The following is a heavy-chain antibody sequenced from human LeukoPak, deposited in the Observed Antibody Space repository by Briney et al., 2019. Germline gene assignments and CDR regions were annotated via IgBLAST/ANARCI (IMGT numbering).Heavy chain of an antibody. CDR1: GYTLTELS. CDR2: INAGNGNT. Sequence: ASVKVSCKVSGYTLTELSMHWVRQAPGQRLEWMGWINAGNGNTKYSQKFQGRVTITRDTSASTVYMELSSLRSEDTAVYYCARDIDRVFNWFDPWGQGTLVTVSS. V-gene: IGHV1-3*01. J-gene: IGHJ5*02. D-gene: IGHD6-13*01. CDR3: ARDIDRVFNWFDP.